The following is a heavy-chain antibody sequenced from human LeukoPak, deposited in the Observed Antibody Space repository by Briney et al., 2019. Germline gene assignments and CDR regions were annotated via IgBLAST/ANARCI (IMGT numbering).Heavy chain of an antibody. CDR2: ISGSGDST. Sequence: PGGSLRLSCAASGFTFSNYAMRWVRQAPGKGLEWVSGISGSGDSTYYADSVKGRFTISRDNSKNTLYLQMNSLRAEDTAVYYCARGTYDSSGYYYFPRVFVTPVVWTPDYWGQGTLVTVSS. D-gene: IGHD3-22*01. CDR1: GFTFSNYA. V-gene: IGHV3-23*01. J-gene: IGHJ4*02. CDR3: ARGTYDSSGYYYFPRVFVTPVVWTPDY.